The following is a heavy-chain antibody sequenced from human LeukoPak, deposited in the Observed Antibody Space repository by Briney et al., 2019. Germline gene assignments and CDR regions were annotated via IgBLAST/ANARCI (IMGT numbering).Heavy chain of an antibody. CDR3: ARDQGYYYDSSGYEDY. V-gene: IGHV1-2*02. CDR2: INPNSGGT. J-gene: IGHJ4*02. CDR1: GYTFTCYY. Sequence: ASVKVSCKASGYTFTCYYMHWVRQAPGQGLEWMGWINPNSGGTNYAQKFQGRVTMTRDTSISTAYMELSRLRSDDTAVYYCARDQGYYYDSSGYEDYWGQGTLVTVSS. D-gene: IGHD3-22*01.